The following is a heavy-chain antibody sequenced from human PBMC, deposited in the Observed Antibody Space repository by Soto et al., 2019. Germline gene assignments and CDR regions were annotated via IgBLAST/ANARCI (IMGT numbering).Heavy chain of an antibody. CDR2: ISAYNGDT. CDR1: GYTFTRYG. V-gene: IGHV1-18*01. J-gene: IGHJ4*02. Sequence: ASVKVSCKASGYTFTRYGISWVRQAPGQGLEWMGWISAYNGDTNYVQKLQGRFTMTTDTSTSTAYMELRSLRSDDTAVYYCARGGYYDLLPASPNDYWGQGTLVTVS. D-gene: IGHD3-9*01. CDR3: ARGGYYDLLPASPNDY.